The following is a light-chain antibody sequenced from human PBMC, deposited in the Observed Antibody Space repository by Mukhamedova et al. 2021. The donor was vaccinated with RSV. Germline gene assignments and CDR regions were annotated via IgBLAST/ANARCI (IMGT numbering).Light chain of an antibody. J-gene: IGKJ1*01. Sequence: QKPGKAPKLLIYKASTLESGVPSRFSGSGSGTDFTLTISSLQPDDLATYYCQSKEWTFGQGTKVEIK. V-gene: IGKV1-5*03. CDR3: QSKEWT. CDR2: KAS.